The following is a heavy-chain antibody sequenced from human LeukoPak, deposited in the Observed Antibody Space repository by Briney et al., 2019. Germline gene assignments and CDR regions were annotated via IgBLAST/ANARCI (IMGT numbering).Heavy chain of an antibody. J-gene: IGHJ4*02. Sequence: PGGSLRLSCVASGFTFSSRDWMTWVRPAPWKGLEFVSSISSSSSFIYYADSVKGRFTISRDNAKKSLSLQMNSLRADDTAVYYCARGYSSSWYLDWGQGTLVTVSS. V-gene: IGHV3-21*01. D-gene: IGHD6-13*01. CDR3: ARGYSSSWYLD. CDR2: ISSSSSFI. CDR1: GFTFSSRDW.